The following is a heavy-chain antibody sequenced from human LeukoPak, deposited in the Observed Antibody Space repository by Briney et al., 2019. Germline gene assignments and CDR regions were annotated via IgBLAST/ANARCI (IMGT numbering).Heavy chain of an antibody. J-gene: IGHJ4*02. D-gene: IGHD3-22*01. CDR2: IYSGGNT. V-gene: IGHV3-66*01. Sequence: GGSLRLSCAASGFTVSSNYMNWVRQAPGKGLEWVSVIYSGGNTYYADSVKGRFTISRDDSKNTLYLRMNSMRAEDTAVYYCARGRNYYDSGGYYYPFDYWGQGTLVTVSS. CDR3: ARGRNYYDSGGYYYPFDY. CDR1: GFTVSSNY.